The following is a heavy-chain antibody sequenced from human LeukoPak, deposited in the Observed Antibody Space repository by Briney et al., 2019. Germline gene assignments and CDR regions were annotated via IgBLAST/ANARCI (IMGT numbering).Heavy chain of an antibody. J-gene: IGHJ3*02. V-gene: IGHV3-21*04. CDR2: INSNTKDK. CDR3: AGSWATDAFDI. Sequence: GGSLRLSCAATGFTFSNYAMIWVRQAPGKGLEWVSSINSNTKDKYYADSVKGRFTISRHNSKNTLYLQMNSLRAEDTAVYYCAGSWATDAFDIWGQGTMVTVSS. CDR1: GFTFSNYA. D-gene: IGHD7-27*01.